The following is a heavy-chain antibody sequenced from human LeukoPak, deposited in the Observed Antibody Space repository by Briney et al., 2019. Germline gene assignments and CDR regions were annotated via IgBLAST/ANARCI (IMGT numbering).Heavy chain of an antibody. CDR1: GFTFSSYS. Sequence: PGGSLRLSCAASGFTFSSYSMNWVRQAPGKGLEWVSSISSSSSYIYYADSVKGRFTISRDNAKNSLYLQMNSLRAEDTAVYYCAKAPMYCSGGDCFLDFWGQGTLVSVSS. CDR3: AKAPMYCSGGDCFLDF. D-gene: IGHD2-21*01. V-gene: IGHV3-21*01. CDR2: ISSSSSYI. J-gene: IGHJ4*02.